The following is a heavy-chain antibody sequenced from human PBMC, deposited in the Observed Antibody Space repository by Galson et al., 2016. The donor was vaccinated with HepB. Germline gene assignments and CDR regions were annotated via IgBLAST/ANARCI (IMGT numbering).Heavy chain of an antibody. V-gene: IGHV3-30*03. D-gene: IGHD6-19*01. CDR2: ISHDGVNQ. Sequence: SLRLSCAASEFNFNSYYMHWVRQAPGRGLEWVAVISHDGVNQWYAGFVRGRFTISRDNSRKTLYLQMSGLSVDDTATYFCARDIAVTGAVAYWGQGTLVTVSS. CDR3: ARDIAVTGAVAY. J-gene: IGHJ4*02. CDR1: EFNFNSYY.